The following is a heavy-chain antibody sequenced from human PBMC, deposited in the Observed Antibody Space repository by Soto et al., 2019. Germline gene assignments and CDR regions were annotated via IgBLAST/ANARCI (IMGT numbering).Heavy chain of an antibody. V-gene: IGHV1-46*03. D-gene: IGHD4-17*01. J-gene: IGHJ4*02. CDR3: AKARSTVTTYFDY. CDR2: INPSGGST. Sequence: ASVKVSCKASGYTFTSYYMHWVRQAPGQGLEWMGIINPSGGSTSYAQKFQGRVTMTRDTSTSTVCMELSSLRSEDTAVYYCAKARSTVTTYFDYWGQGTLVTVSS. CDR1: GYTFTSYY.